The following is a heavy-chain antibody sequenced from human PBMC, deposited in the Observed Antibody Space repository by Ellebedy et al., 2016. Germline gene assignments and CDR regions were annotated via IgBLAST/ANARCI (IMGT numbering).Heavy chain of an antibody. D-gene: IGHD6-19*01. CDR1: GYTFTSYY. J-gene: IGHJ3*02. V-gene: IGHV1-46*01. Sequence: ASVKVSCKASGYTFTSYYMHWVRQAPGQGLEWMGIINPSGGSTSYAQKFQGRVTMTRDTSTSTVYMELSSLRSEDTAVYYCARGSLLQQWLVGSDAFDIWGQGTMVTVSS. CDR2: INPSGGST. CDR3: ARGSLLQQWLVGSDAFDI.